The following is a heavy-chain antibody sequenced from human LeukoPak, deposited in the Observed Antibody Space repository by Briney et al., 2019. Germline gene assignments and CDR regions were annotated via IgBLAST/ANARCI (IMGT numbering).Heavy chain of an antibody. V-gene: IGHV4-34*01. Sequence: PSETLSLTCAVYGGSFSGYYWSWIRQPPGKGLEWIGEINHSGSTNYNPSLKSRVTISVDTSKNQFSRKLSSVTAADTAVYYCAGNSQWGDYYYFDYWGQGTLVTVSS. CDR1: GGSFSGYY. CDR2: INHSGST. J-gene: IGHJ4*02. CDR3: AGNSQWGDYYYFDY. D-gene: IGHD4-17*01.